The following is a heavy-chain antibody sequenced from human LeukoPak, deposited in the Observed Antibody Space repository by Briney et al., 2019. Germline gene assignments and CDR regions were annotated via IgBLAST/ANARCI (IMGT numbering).Heavy chain of an antibody. CDR2: INSDGSST. D-gene: IGHD6-13*01. V-gene: IGHV3-74*03. CDR1: GFSFSNHW. J-gene: IGHJ4*02. Sequence: GGSLRLSCAAYGFSFSNHWMHWDRQVPGKGLVWVSRINSDGSSTTYADSVKGRFTISRDNAKNTLYLQMNSLRDEDTAVYYCTRDVSQSSSWYGEFDYWGQGTQVTVSS. CDR3: TRDVSQSSSWYGEFDY.